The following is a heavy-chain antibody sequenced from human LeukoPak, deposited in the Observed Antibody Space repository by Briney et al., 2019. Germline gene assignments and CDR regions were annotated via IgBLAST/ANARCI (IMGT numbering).Heavy chain of an antibody. Sequence: GASVKVSCKASGGTFSSYAISWVRQAPGQGLEWMGGIIPIFGTANYAQKFQGRVTITADKSTSTAYMELSSLRSEDTAVYYCARDDPRANYDILTGYYPGGPVFDYWGQGTLVTVSS. CDR3: ARDDPRANYDILTGYYPGGPVFDY. V-gene: IGHV1-69*06. CDR2: IIPIFGTA. CDR1: GGTFSSYA. D-gene: IGHD3-9*01. J-gene: IGHJ4*02.